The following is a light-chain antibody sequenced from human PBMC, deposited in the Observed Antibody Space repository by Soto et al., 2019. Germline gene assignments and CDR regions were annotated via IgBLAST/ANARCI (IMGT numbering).Light chain of an antibody. CDR3: QQYNNWPPL. J-gene: IGKJ4*01. CDR1: QSVSSN. CDR2: GAS. V-gene: IGKV3-15*01. Sequence: EIVMTQSPATLSVSPGERATLSCRASQSVSSNLAWYQQKPGQAPRLLIYGASTRATGIPARFSGSGSGTEFTLTISSLPSEDFAVYYCQQYNNWPPLFGGGTKVEIK.